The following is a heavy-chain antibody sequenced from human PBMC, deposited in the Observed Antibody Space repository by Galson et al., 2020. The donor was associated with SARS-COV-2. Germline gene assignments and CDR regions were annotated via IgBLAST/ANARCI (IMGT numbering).Heavy chain of an antibody. CDR2: IYSTGTT. CDR1: GGSTSSYY. V-gene: IGHV4-59*08. CDR3: AKLAEGRRSSEDY. J-gene: IGHJ4*02. Sequence: ETSETLSLTCTVSGGSTSSYYWSWIRQTPGKKLEWLGRIYSTGTTDYNPSLKSRVTISVDTSKNQFSLTLISVTAADTAVYYCAKLAEGRRSSEDYWGQGTLVTVSS.